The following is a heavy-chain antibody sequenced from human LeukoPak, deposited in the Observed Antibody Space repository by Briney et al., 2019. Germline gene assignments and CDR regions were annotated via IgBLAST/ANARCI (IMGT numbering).Heavy chain of an antibody. CDR2: INPNSGGT. CDR3: VRIDY. V-gene: IGHV1-2*06. J-gene: IGHJ4*02. CDR1: GYTFTRYY. Sequence: GASVKVSCKASGYTFTRYYMHWVRQAPGQGLEWMGRINPNSGGTNYAHKFQGRVTMTRETSISRADMEVSRLRSDDTAVYYCVRIDYWGQGTLVTVSS.